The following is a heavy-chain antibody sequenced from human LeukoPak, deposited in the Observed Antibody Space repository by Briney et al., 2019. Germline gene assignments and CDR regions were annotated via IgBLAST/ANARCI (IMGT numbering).Heavy chain of an antibody. CDR2: VSSSSSYT. CDR3: AREAEYCSGGSCYGDAFDI. CDR1: GFTFSDYY. Sequence: GGSLRLSCAASGFTFSDYYMSWIRQAPGKGLEWVAYVSSSSSYTNYADSVKGRFTISRDKAKNSLYLQMNSLRAEDTAVYYCAREAEYCSGGSCYGDAFDIWGQGTMVTVSS. V-gene: IGHV3-11*06. J-gene: IGHJ3*02. D-gene: IGHD2-15*01.